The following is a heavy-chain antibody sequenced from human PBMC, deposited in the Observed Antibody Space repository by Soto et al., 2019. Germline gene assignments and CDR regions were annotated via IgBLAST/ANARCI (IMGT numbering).Heavy chain of an antibody. J-gene: IGHJ4*02. D-gene: IGHD2-15*01. CDR3: ARSRGSTRSFDY. Sequence: PSETLSLTCTVSGGSISTYWWSWIRQPPRKGLEWIGYIYYSGSTNYNPSLKSRVTIPVDTSKNQFSLKLASVTAADTAVYYCARSRGSTRSFDYWGQGTLVTVSS. CDR2: IYYSGST. CDR1: GGSISTYW. V-gene: IGHV4-59*01.